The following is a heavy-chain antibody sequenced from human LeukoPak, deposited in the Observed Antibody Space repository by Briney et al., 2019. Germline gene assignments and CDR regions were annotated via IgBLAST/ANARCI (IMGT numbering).Heavy chain of an antibody. Sequence: GGSLRLSCAASGFTFSSYAMHWVRQAPGKGLEYVSAISSNGGSTYYADSVKGRFTISRDNSKNTLYLQMSSLRAEDTAVYYCVIKASDTAMRYFQHWGQGTLVTASS. D-gene: IGHD5-18*01. CDR2: ISSNGGST. J-gene: IGHJ1*01. CDR1: GFTFSSYA. V-gene: IGHV3-64D*06. CDR3: VIKASDTAMRYFQH.